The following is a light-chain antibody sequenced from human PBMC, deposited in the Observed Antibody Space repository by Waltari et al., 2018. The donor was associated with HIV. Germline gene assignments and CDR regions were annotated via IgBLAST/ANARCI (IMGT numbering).Light chain of an antibody. J-gene: IGLJ3*02. CDR1: NIGSKS. V-gene: IGLV3-21*01. CDR2: YNS. CDR3: QVWDSSDHWV. Sequence: SYVLTQPPSVSVAPGKTAYITCGGNNIGSKSVHWYQQKPGKAPVVVMYYNSERPSGIPVRFSGSNSGNTATLIIDSVEAGEAAEYFCQVWDSSDHWVFGGGTKLTVL.